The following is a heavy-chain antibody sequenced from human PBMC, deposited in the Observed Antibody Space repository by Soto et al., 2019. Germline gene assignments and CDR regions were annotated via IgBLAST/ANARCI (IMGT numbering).Heavy chain of an antibody. D-gene: IGHD3-22*01. J-gene: IGHJ4*02. V-gene: IGHV1-3*01. Sequence: ASVKVSCKASGYTFTSYAMHWVRQAPGQRLEWMGWINAGNGNTKYSQKFQGRVTITRDTSASTAYMELSSLRSEDTAVYYCARDSGFYYDSSGYFDYWGQGTLVTVSS. CDR1: GYTFTSYA. CDR3: ARDSGFYYDSSGYFDY. CDR2: INAGNGNT.